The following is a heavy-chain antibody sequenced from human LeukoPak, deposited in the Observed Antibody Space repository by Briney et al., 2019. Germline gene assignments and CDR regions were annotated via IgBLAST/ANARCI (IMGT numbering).Heavy chain of an antibody. CDR1: GFTFSSYW. CDR2: IKQDGSEK. D-gene: IGHD3-22*01. CDR3: ANPPVITYYYGMDV. J-gene: IGHJ6*02. V-gene: IGHV3-7*03. Sequence: GGSLRLSCAASGFTFSSYWMSWVRQAPGKGLEWVANIKQDGSEKYYVDSVKGRFTISRDNSKNTLYLQMNSLRAEDTAVYYCANPPVITYYYGMDVWGQGTTVTVSS.